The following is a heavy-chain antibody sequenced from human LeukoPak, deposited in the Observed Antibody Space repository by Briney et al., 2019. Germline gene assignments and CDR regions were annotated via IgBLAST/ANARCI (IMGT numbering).Heavy chain of an antibody. J-gene: IGHJ6*02. CDR2: ISYDGSNK. D-gene: IGHD3-10*01. V-gene: IGHV3-30*18. Sequence: RGGSLRLSCAASGFTVSSNYMSWVRQAPGKGLEWVAVISYDGSNKYYADSVKGRFTVSRDNSKNTLYLQMNSLRAEDTAVYYCAKTSTGEQDYGMDVWGQGTTVTVSS. CDR3: AKTSTGEQDYGMDV. CDR1: GFTVSSNY.